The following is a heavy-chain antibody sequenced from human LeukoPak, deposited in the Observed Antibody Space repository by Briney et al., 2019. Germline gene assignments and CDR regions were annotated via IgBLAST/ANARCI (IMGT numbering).Heavy chain of an antibody. Sequence: SETLSLTCTVSGGSISISSYYWGWMRPPPGKGLEWIGCFYYSGSSYYNPSLKSRVTISVDTSHNHFSLRLSSVPAADTAVYYCASLNNDYLFDFENWGQGTLVTVSS. V-gene: IGHV4-39*07. CDR3: ASLNNDYLFDFEN. CDR2: FYYSGSS. J-gene: IGHJ4*02. CDR1: GGSISISSYY. D-gene: IGHD4-11*01.